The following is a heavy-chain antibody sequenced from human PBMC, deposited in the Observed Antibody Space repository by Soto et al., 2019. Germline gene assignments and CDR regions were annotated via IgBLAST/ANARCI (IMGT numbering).Heavy chain of an antibody. CDR1: GGSFSTYY. CDR2: INHSGNT. V-gene: IGHV4-34*01. J-gene: IGHJ4*02. Sequence: QVQLQQWGAGLLKPSETLSLTCTVYGGSFSTYYWSWIRQPPGKGLEWIGEINHSGNTNYNPSLMGRVTMSFDTSKNQFSLKLSFVTAADTAVYYCTGPYPYYFDSWGQGTLVTVSS. CDR3: TGPYPYYFDS.